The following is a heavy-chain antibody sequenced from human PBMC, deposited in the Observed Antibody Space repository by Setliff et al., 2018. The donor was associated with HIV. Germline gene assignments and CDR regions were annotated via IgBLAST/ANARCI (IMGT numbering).Heavy chain of an antibody. J-gene: IGHJ4*02. CDR3: AKDIPVEGDSGYDPLFGY. CDR2: ISGSGGYT. Sequence: LRLFCAASGFTFSSYAMSWVRQAPGKGLEWVSAISGSGGYTYYADSVKGRFTISRDNSKNTLYLQMNSLRAEDTAVYYCAKDIPVEGDSGYDPLFGYWGQGTLVTVSS. CDR1: GFTFSSYA. V-gene: IGHV3-23*01. D-gene: IGHD5-12*01.